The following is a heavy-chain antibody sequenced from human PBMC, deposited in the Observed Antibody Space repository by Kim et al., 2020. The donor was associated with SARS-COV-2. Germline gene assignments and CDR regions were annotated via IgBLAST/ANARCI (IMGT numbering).Heavy chain of an antibody. CDR3: AKGRIAVAGTPVNY. CDR2: ISYDGSNK. Sequence: GGSLRLSCAGSGFTFSSYGMNWVRQAPGKGLEWVAVISYDGSNKYYADSVKGRFTISRDNSKNTLYLKMNSLRAEDTAVYYCAKGRIAVAGTPVNYWGQGTLVTVSS. J-gene: IGHJ4*02. CDR1: GFTFSSYG. D-gene: IGHD6-19*01. V-gene: IGHV3-30*18.